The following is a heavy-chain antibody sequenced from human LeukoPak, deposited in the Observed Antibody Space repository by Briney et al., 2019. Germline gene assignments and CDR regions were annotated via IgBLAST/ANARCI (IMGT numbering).Heavy chain of an antibody. CDR3: ARSHYGGNSRVYDY. D-gene: IGHD4-23*01. J-gene: IGHJ4*02. Sequence: SETLSLTCTVSGGSISSYYWSWIRQPPGKGLEWIGYIYYSGSTYYNPSLKSRVTISVDTSKNQFSLKLSSVTAADTAVYYCARSHYGGNSRVYDYWGQGTLVTVSS. V-gene: IGHV4-59*01. CDR1: GGSISSYY. CDR2: IYYSGST.